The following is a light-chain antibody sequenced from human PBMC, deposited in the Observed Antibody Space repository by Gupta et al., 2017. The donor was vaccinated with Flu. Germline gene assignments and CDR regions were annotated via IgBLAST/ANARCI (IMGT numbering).Light chain of an antibody. J-gene: IGLJ3*02. V-gene: IGLV1-51*02. CDR2: ENN. CDR3: TAWASSLSAGWV. Sequence: VTISCSGSSSNIGNNYVSWYQQLPGTAPKLLIYENNKRPSGIPDRFSGSKSGTSATLGITGLQTGDEADYYCTAWASSLSAGWVFGGGTKLTVL. CDR1: SSNIGNNY.